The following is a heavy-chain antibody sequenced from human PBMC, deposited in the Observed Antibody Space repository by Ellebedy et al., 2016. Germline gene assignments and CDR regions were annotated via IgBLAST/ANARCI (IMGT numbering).Heavy chain of an antibody. J-gene: IGHJ3*01. CDR2: ISASGAGP. D-gene: IGHD3-9*01. V-gene: IGHV3-23*01. CDR1: GFTFNNFA. CDR3: ARAGYYDIPPLDAFDL. Sequence: GGSLRLXXEASGFTFNNFAMSWVRQAPGKGLEWISVISASGAGPSYADSVRGRFTISRDNSKNTLYLQMSSLRAEDTAIYYCARAGYYDIPPLDAFDLWGQGTMVTVFS.